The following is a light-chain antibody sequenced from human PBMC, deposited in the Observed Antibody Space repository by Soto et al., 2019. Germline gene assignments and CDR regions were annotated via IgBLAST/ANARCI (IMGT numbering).Light chain of an antibody. Sequence: EIVMTQSPATLSVSPGERVTLSCRASQSVRNNLAWYQQKPGQAPRLLISGASTRATGIPVRFSGSGSVTEFILTISSLQSEDFAVYHCQQYDDWPYTFGQGTKLEIK. CDR3: QQYDDWPYT. CDR2: GAS. CDR1: QSVRNN. J-gene: IGKJ2*01. V-gene: IGKV3-15*01.